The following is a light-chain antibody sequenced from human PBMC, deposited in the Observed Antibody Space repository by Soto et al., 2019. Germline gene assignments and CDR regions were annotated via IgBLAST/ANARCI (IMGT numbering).Light chain of an antibody. CDR3: QQYHTWPIT. CDR1: QSVSSN. CDR2: GAS. Sequence: EIVMTQSPVTLSVSPGERATLSCRASQSVSSNLAWYQQKPGQAPRLLIYGASTRATGIPARFGGSGSGTEFTLTISSLQSEDCAIYYCQQYHTWPITFGGGTKVDI. V-gene: IGKV3-15*01. J-gene: IGKJ4*01.